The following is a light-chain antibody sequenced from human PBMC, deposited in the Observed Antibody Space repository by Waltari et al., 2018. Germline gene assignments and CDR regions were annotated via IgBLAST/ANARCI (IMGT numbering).Light chain of an antibody. Sequence: QFALTQPASVSGSPGQSITISCTGTSADVGHFDYVSWYQQYPGKAPKLMIYAVSNRPSGVSDRFSGSKSGSTASLTISGLQAEDEADYYCALYTSRGVFGGGTKLTVL. CDR2: AVS. J-gene: IGLJ3*02. CDR3: ALYTSRGV. V-gene: IGLV2-14*03. CDR1: SADVGHFDY.